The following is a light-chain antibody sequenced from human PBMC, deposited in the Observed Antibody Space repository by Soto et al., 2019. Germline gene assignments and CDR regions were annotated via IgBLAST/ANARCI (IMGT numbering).Light chain of an antibody. V-gene: IGKV1-39*01. J-gene: IGKJ5*01. CDR3: QQTYTTPIT. CDR1: QSISSH. CDR2: AAS. Sequence: IRMTQSPASLTASVGDRVTITCRASQSISSHLHWYQQKPGKALTLLIYAASALHSGVPSRFSGSGSGTDFTLTISRLQPEDFATYYCQQTYTTPITFGQGTRLEIK.